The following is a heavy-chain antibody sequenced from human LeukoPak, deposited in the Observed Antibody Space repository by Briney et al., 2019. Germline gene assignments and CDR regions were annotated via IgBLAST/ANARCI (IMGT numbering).Heavy chain of an antibody. D-gene: IGHD2-15*01. CDR1: GYTFTSYY. V-gene: IGHV7-4-1*02. CDR3: AREDARLFALDI. Sequence: ASVKVSCKASGYTFTSYYMHWVRQAPGQGLEWMGWINTNTGNSMYAQGFTGRFVFSLDTSVSAAYLQITSLKAEDTAMYYCAREDARLFALDIWGQGTMVSVSS. J-gene: IGHJ3*02. CDR2: INTNTGNS.